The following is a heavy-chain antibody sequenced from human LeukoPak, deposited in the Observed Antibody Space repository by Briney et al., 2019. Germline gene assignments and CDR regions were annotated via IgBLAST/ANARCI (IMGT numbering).Heavy chain of an antibody. Sequence: TSQTLSLTCTVSGGSISSGSYYGSWIRQPAGKGLEWIGRIYTSGSTNYNPSLKSRVTISVDTSKNQFSLKLSSVTAADTAVYYCARERATLTYYDFWSGYYLDYWGQGTLVTVSS. CDR3: ARERATLTYYDFWSGYYLDY. V-gene: IGHV4-61*02. J-gene: IGHJ4*02. CDR2: IYTSGST. CDR1: GGSISSGSYY. D-gene: IGHD3-3*01.